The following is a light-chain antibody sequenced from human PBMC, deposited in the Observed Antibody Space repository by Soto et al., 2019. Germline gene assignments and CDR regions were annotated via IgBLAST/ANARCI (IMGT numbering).Light chain of an antibody. CDR3: QNDNSAPQLT. Sequence: DIQMTQSPSSLSASVGDRVTITCRASQGISNYLAWYQQKPGKVPKLLICTASTLQSGVPSRFSGSGSGTDFTITTSSLQPEDVATYYCQNDNSAPQLTFGGGIKVEI. CDR1: QGISNY. J-gene: IGKJ4*01. V-gene: IGKV1-27*01. CDR2: TAS.